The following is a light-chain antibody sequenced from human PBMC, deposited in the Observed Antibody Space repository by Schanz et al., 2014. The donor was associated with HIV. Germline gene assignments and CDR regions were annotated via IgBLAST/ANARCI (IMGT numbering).Light chain of an antibody. V-gene: IGKV1-33*01. J-gene: IGKJ4*01. CDR3: QQYNSYPLT. CDR2: DAA. Sequence: DIQMTQSPSSLSASVGDRVTITCQASQDISNSLTWYQHKPGKAPKLLIYDAANLETGVPSRFIGSGSGTDFTFTISSLQPDDFATYYCQQYNSYPLTFGGGTKVEIK. CDR1: QDISNS.